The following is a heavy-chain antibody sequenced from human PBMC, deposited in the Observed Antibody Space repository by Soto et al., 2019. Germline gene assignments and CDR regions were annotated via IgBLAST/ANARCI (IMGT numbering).Heavy chain of an antibody. Sequence: QVQLVESGGGLVKPGGSLRLSCAVSAFTFSDYYMSWIRQAPGKGLEWVSYISSSGSTIYYADSVKGRFTISRDNAKNSLYLQMNSLRAEDTAVYYCARAAITMIRGVIIRPDTNYYYSMDVWGKGTTVTVSS. V-gene: IGHV3-11*01. D-gene: IGHD3-10*01. CDR2: ISSSGSTI. CDR3: ARAAITMIRGVIIRPDTNYYYSMDV. CDR1: AFTFSDYY. J-gene: IGHJ6*03.